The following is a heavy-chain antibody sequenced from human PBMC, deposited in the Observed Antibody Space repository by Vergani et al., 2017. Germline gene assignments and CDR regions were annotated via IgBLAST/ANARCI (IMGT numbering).Heavy chain of an antibody. D-gene: IGHD7-27*01. CDR3: ARGSFLGMAVGYFDL. J-gene: IGHJ2*01. CDR2: IYYSGST. CDR1: GGSVSSGSYY. V-gene: IGHV4-61*01. Sequence: QVQLQESGPGLVKPSETLSLTCTVSGGSVSSGSYYWSWLRQPPGNGLEWIGYIYYSGSTNYNPSLKSRVTISVDTSKNQSSLKLSSVTAADTAVYYCARGSFLGMAVGYFDLWGRGTLVTVSS.